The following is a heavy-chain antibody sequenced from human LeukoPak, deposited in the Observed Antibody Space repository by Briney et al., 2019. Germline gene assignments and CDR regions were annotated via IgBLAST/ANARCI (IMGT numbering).Heavy chain of an antibody. CDR1: GGSISGYY. D-gene: IGHD3-22*01. J-gene: IGHJ3*02. Sequence: SETLSLTCTVSGGSISGYYWSWIRQSPGKGLVWIGYIYYSGSTNYNPSLQSRVTISIDMSRNQFSLKLSSVTAADTALYDCARHFTYYYDSSGYPRDAFDIWGQGTTVTVSS. V-gene: IGHV4-59*08. CDR3: ARHFTYYYDSSGYPRDAFDI. CDR2: IYYSGST.